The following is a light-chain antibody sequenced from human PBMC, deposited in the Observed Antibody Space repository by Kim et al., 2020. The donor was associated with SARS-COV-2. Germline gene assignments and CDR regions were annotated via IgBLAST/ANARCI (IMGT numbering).Light chain of an antibody. CDR2: LNSDGSH. J-gene: IGLJ2*01. Sequence: APVKPACSLTSENITYGIAWRKQQPKKGPRYLMTLNSDGSHNKGDGIPDRFSGASSGTVRYLTIASLQSEDEADSYCQTWDSGSGVFARGTQLTVL. CDR3: QTWDSGSGV. CDR1: SENITYG. V-gene: IGLV4-69*01.